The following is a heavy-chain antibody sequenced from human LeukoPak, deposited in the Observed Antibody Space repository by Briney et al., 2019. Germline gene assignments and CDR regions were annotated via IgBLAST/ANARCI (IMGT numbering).Heavy chain of an antibody. Sequence: GGSLRLSCAASGFTFSTYSMNWVRQAPGKGLEWVSSISSSSYIYYADSVKGRCTISRDNAKNSLYLQMNSLRAEDTAVYYCARVPGRAVAGTYYYYYMDVWGKGTTVTVSS. CDR1: GFTFSTYS. V-gene: IGHV3-21*01. J-gene: IGHJ6*03. CDR3: ARVPGRAVAGTYYYYYMDV. D-gene: IGHD6-19*01. CDR2: ISSSSYI.